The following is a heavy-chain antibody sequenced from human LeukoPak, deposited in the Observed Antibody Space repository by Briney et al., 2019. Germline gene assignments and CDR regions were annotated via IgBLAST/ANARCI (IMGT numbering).Heavy chain of an antibody. Sequence: GGSLRLSCVASGFTLSSYAVSWVRQAPGKGLQWVSSLGISGDYAWYAGSVKGRFTISRDNAKNSLFLQMNSLRDDDTGVYFCATDTLRFRMDVWGKGTTVIVSS. CDR3: ATDTLRFRMDV. V-gene: IGHV3-21*01. D-gene: IGHD3-3*01. CDR2: LGISGDYA. J-gene: IGHJ6*04. CDR1: GFTLSSYA.